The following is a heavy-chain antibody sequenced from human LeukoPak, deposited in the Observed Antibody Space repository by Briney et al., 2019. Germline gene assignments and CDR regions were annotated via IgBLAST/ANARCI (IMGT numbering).Heavy chain of an antibody. J-gene: IGHJ4*02. CDR1: ETRLTQLP. CDR3: ATLLDSFLGGHSVPPEDY. D-gene: IGHD4-23*01. V-gene: IGHV1-24*01. Sequence: ASVRVSCKLSETRLTQLPMHWVRQAPGAGLEWMGGFGPENDVPIYAQKFQDRLAMSTDTSTDTAYMELSSLKPDDTAVYFCATLLDSFLGGHSVPPEDYWGQGTLVTVSS. CDR2: FGPENDVP.